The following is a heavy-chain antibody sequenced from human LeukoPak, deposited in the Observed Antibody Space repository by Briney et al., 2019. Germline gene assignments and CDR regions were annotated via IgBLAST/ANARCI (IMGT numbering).Heavy chain of an antibody. CDR2: ISGSGGST. J-gene: IGHJ4*02. CDR3: AKQGDIVVVPAAMRRGYFDY. CDR1: GFTLSSYA. Sequence: GGSLRLSCAASGFTLSSYAMSWVRQAPGKGLEWVSAISGSGGSTYYADSVKGRFTISRDNSKNTLYLQMNSQRAEDTAVYYCAKQGDIVVVPAAMRRGYFDYWGQGTLVTVSS. D-gene: IGHD2-2*01. V-gene: IGHV3-23*01.